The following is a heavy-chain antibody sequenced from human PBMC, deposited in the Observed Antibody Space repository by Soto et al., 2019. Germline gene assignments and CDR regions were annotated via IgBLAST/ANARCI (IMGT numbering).Heavy chain of an antibody. V-gene: IGHV3-7*01. CDR2: IKQDGSEK. CDR3: ARDDGVGRYYYDSRGGPYYYYGMDV. J-gene: IGHJ6*02. Sequence: GGSLRLSCAASGFTFSSYWMSWVRQAPGKGLEWVANIKQDGSEKYYVDSVKGRFTISRDNAKNSLYLQMNSLRAEDTAVYYCARDDGVGRYYYDSRGGPYYYYGMDVWGQGTTVTVSS. D-gene: IGHD3-22*01. CDR1: GFTFSSYW.